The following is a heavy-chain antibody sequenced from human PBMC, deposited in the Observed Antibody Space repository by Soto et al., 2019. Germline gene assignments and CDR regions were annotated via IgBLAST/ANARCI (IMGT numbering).Heavy chain of an antibody. CDR1: GGSIGSYY. CDR2: IYYSGST. CDR3: ARRYSSGFDY. Sequence: LETQSLTCTVSGGSIGSYYWSWIRQPPGKGLEWIGYIYYSGSTNYNPSLKSRVTISVDTSKNQFSLKLSSVTAADTAVYYCARRYSSGFDYWGQGTLVTVSS. D-gene: IGHD6-19*01. J-gene: IGHJ4*02. V-gene: IGHV4-59*01.